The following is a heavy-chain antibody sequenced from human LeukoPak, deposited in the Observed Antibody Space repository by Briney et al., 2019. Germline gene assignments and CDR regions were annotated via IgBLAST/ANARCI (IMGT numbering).Heavy chain of an antibody. V-gene: IGHV3-23*01. CDR1: GFTFSNFA. CDR3: AKPLVGAPGY. J-gene: IGHJ4*02. D-gene: IGHD1-26*01. Sequence: GGSLRLSCAASGFTFSNFAMSWVRQAPGKGLEWVSAISGSGGGAYYADSVKGRFTVSRDNSKNTLYLQMNTLRAEDTAVYYCAKPLVGAPGYWGQGTLVTVSS. CDR2: ISGSGGGA.